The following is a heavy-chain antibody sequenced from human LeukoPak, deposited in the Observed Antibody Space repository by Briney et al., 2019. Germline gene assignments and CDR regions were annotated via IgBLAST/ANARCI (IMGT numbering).Heavy chain of an antibody. D-gene: IGHD2-2*01. V-gene: IGHV3-7*01. J-gene: IGHJ4*02. CDR1: GFTFSSYW. CDR2: IKQDGSEK. CDR3: AREKGSSAQDCSSTSCYAKAGDY. Sequence: GGSLRLSCAASGFTFSSYWMSWVRQAPGKGLGWVANIKQDGSEKYYVDSVKGRFTISRDNAKNSLYLQMNSLRAEDTAVYYCAREKGSSAQDCSSTSCYAKAGDYWGQGTLVTVSS.